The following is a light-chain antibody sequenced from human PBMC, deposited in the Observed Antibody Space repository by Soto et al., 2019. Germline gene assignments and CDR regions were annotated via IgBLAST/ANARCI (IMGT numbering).Light chain of an antibody. Sequence: IRLSQSPSTLSLSPGERATLSCRASQTVSSYLLWYQQKPGQAPRLLIYDASTVASGTPARFSGSGSGTDFTLTISRLEPEDFAVYYCHQYGSSPLPFGPGTKVDIK. CDR2: DAS. J-gene: IGKJ3*01. V-gene: IGKV3-20*01. CDR3: HQYGSSPLP. CDR1: QTVSSY.